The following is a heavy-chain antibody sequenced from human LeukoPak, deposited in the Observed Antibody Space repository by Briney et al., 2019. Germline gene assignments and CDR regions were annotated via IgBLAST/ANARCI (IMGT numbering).Heavy chain of an antibody. CDR3: ARRGPVRWELLYYFDY. Sequence: MPSETLSLTCTVSGYSISSGYYWGWIRQPPGKGLEWLGFIHDSGSTYYNPSLKSRVTISVDTSKNQFSLKLSSVTAADTAVYYCARRGPVRWELLYYFDYWGQGTLVTVSS. CDR1: GYSISSGYY. J-gene: IGHJ4*02. V-gene: IGHV4-38-2*02. D-gene: IGHD1-26*01. CDR2: IHDSGST.